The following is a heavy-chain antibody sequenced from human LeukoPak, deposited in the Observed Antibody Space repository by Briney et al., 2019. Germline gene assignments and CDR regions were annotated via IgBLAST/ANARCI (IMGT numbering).Heavy chain of an antibody. J-gene: IGHJ4*02. D-gene: IGHD2-15*01. CDR1: GGTFSSYA. Sequence: SVKVSCKASGGTFSSYAISWVRQAPGQGLEWMGRIIPILGIANYAQKFQGRVTITADKSTSTAYMELSSLRSEDTAVYYCARHLSKGYSGWRYFDYWGQGTLVTVSS. V-gene: IGHV1-69*04. CDR3: ARHLSKGYSGWRYFDY. CDR2: IIPILGIA.